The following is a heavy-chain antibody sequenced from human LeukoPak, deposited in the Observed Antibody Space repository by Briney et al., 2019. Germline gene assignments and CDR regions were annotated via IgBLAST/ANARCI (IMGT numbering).Heavy chain of an antibody. CDR2: INHSGST. D-gene: IGHD2-2*01. CDR1: GGSFSGYY. J-gene: IGHJ6*02. Sequence: SETLSLTCAVYGGSFSGYYWSWIRQPPGKGLEWIGEINHSGSTNYNPSLKSRVTISVDTSKNQFSQKLSSVTAADTAVYYCARARGYCSSTSCYGCCYYYYYGMDVWGQGTTVTVSS. CDR3: ARARGYCSSTSCYGCCYYYYYGMDV. V-gene: IGHV4-34*01.